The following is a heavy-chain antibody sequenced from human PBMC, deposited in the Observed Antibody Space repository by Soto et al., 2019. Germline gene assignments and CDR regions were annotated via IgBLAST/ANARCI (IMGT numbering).Heavy chain of an antibody. V-gene: IGHV5-51*01. D-gene: IGHD4-17*01. CDR1: GYSFTSYW. J-gene: IGHJ4*02. Sequence: PGASLKISCKGSGYSFTSYWSGWVRQMPGKGLEWMGIIYPGDSDTRYSPSFQGQVTISADKSISTAYPQWSSLKASDTAMYYCARPHDYGDYALDYWGQGTLVTVSS. CDR3: ARPHDYGDYALDY. CDR2: IYPGDSDT.